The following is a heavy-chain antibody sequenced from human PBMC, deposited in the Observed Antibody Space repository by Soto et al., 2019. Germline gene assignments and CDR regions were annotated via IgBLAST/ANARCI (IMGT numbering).Heavy chain of an antibody. Sequence: QVQLVQSGAEVKKPGASVKVSCKASGYTFTSYAMHWVRQAPGQRLEWIGWINAGNGNTKYSQKFQGRVTITRDTSASTAYMELSSLRSEDTAVYYCAGRAAAGTGDYYYYGMDVWGQGTTVNVSS. CDR3: AGRAAAGTGDYYYYGMDV. D-gene: IGHD6-13*01. CDR1: GYTFTSYA. J-gene: IGHJ6*02. V-gene: IGHV1-3*01. CDR2: INAGNGNT.